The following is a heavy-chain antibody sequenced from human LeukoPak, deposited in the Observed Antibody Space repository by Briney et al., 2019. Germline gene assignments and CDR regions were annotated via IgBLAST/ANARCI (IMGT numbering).Heavy chain of an antibody. CDR2: IYYHGST. CDR1: GDPISGYSNYK. V-gene: IGHV4-61*01. Sequence: KPSETLALTCTVSGDPISGYSNYKWSWIRQPPVKGLEWIGYIYYHGSTNYNPSLKSRVTISVDTSKNQFSLKLGSVTAADTAVYFCAREYSAFDYWGQGTLVTVSS. J-gene: IGHJ4*02. D-gene: IGHD6-13*01. CDR3: AREYSAFDY.